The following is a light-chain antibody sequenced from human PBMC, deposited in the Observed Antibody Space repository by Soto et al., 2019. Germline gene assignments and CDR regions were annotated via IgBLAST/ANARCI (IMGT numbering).Light chain of an antibody. Sequence: EIVLTQSPGTLSLSPGERATLSCRASQSVSSSYLAWYQQKPGQAPRLLIYGTSSRATAIPDRFSGSGSGTDFTFTISRLEPEDFAVYYCPQYGSSSWTFGQGTKVEIK. CDR2: GTS. CDR1: QSVSSSY. V-gene: IGKV3-20*01. CDR3: PQYGSSSWT. J-gene: IGKJ1*01.